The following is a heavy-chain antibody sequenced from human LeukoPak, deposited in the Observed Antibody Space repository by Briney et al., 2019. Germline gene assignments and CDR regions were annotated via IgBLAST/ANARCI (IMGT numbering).Heavy chain of an antibody. CDR2: IIPIFGTA. CDR1: GGTFSSYA. J-gene: IGHJ4*02. Sequence: GASVKVSCKASGGTFSSYAISWVRQAPGQGLEWMGGIIPIFGTANYAQKFQGRVTITADESMSTAYMELSSLRSEDTAVYYCARESVEGYYDSSGYPYFDYWGQGTLVTVSS. CDR3: ARESVEGYYDSSGYPYFDY. D-gene: IGHD3-22*01. V-gene: IGHV1-69*13.